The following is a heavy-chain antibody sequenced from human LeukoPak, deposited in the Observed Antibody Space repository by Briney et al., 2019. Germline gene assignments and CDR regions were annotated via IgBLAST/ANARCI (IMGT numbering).Heavy chain of an antibody. Sequence: PGRSLRLSCAASGFTFSTYGMHWVRQAPGKGLEWVAVIAYDGSSKYYGDSVKGRFTISRDNSKNTLYLQMNSLRAEDTAVYYCARAEDPFYYFDYWGQGTLVTVSS. J-gene: IGHJ4*02. CDR1: GFTFSTYG. D-gene: IGHD3-3*01. V-gene: IGHV3-30*03. CDR2: IAYDGSSK. CDR3: ARAEDPFYYFDY.